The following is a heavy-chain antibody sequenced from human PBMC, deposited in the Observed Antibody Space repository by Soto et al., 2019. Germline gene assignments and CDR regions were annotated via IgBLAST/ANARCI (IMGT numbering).Heavy chain of an antibody. Sequence: GESLKISCKGSGYSFTSYWISWVRQMPGKGLEWMGRIDPSGSYTNYSPSFQGHVTISADKSISTAYLQWSSLKASDTAMYYCARLSFGWQQLVDGLGYGMDVWGQGTTVTVSS. CDR3: ARLSFGWQQLVDGLGYGMDV. CDR1: GYSFTSYW. CDR2: IDPSGSYT. D-gene: IGHD6-13*01. V-gene: IGHV5-10-1*01. J-gene: IGHJ6*02.